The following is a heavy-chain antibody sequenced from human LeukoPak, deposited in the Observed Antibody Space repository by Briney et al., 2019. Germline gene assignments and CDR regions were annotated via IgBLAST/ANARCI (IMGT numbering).Heavy chain of an antibody. V-gene: IGHV3-23*01. Sequence: PGGSLRLFCVASGFSFNNYAMNWVRQAPGKGLEWVSLIIGSSGSTFYADSVRGRFTISRDKSKNTLYLQMNSLRAEDTAVYYCAKGAYDYIEIAYFDYWGQGSLVTVSS. CDR2: IIGSSGST. D-gene: IGHD5-12*01. CDR1: GFSFNNYA. CDR3: AKGAYDYIEIAYFDY. J-gene: IGHJ4*02.